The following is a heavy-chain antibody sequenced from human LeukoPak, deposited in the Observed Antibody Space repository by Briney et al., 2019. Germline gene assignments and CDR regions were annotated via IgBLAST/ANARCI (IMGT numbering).Heavy chain of an antibody. CDR2: ISYDGSNK. D-gene: IGHD6-19*01. CDR1: GFTFSSYG. CDR3: AKVKPAVAAVGGFDY. V-gene: IGHV3-30*18. Sequence: GRSLRLSCAASGFTFSSYGMHWVRQAPGKGLEWVAVISYDGSNKYYADSVKGRFTISRDNSKNTLYLQMNSLRAEDTAVYYCAKVKPAVAAVGGFDYWGQGTLVTVSS. J-gene: IGHJ4*02.